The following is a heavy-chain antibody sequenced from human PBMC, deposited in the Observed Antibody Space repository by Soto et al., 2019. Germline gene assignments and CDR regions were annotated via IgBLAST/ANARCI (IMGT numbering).Heavy chain of an antibody. D-gene: IGHD7-27*01. Sequence: QVHLEQRGAGLLKPSETLSLTCTVSGGSFTGHFWSWVRQPPGKGLEWIGEVSHSGNTKYYPSLRSRVTLSVASSKTQISLALTSVTAADTAVYYCARAKFESTGWHQFDIWGQGTLVTVSS. CDR3: ARAKFESTGWHQFDI. V-gene: IGHV4-34*02. CDR2: VSHSGNT. J-gene: IGHJ4*02. CDR1: GGSFTGHF.